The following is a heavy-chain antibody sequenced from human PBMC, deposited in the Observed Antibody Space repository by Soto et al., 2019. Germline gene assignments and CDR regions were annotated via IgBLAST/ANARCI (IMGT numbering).Heavy chain of an antibody. D-gene: IGHD5-18*01. V-gene: IGHV6-1*01. CDR2: TYYRSKWYN. J-gene: IGHJ4*02. Sequence: QVQLQQSGPGLVKPSQTLSLTCGISGDSVSANTASWFWFRQSPSRGLEWLGRTYYRSKWYNDYAVSVKRRIIVNPDTSKNQFSLQLTSVTPEDTAVYYCARGNTYFDYWGQGTLVTVSS. CDR3: ARGNTYFDY. CDR1: GDSVSANTAS.